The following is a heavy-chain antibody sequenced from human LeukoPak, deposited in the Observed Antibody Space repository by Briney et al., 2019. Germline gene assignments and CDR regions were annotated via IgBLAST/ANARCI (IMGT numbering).Heavy chain of an antibody. CDR3: ARELGSSHDRSFDY. Sequence: SETLSLTCTVSGYSISSGYYWGWIRQPPGKGLEWIGSIYRSGSTYYSPSHKSRVPISVHTPKNPFSLKLSSETAADTAVYYCARELGSSHDRSFDYWGQGTLVTVSS. V-gene: IGHV4-38-2*02. CDR1: GYSISSGYY. D-gene: IGHD1-26*01. J-gene: IGHJ4*02. CDR2: IYRSGST.